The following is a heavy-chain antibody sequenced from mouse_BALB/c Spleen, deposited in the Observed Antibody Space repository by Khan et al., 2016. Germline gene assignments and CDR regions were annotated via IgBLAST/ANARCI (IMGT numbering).Heavy chain of an antibody. J-gene: IGHJ4*01. Sequence: VQLQQSGPELVKPGASVKMSCKASGYTFTSYVMNWMKQKPGQGLEWIGYIDPYNDGTKYNEKFKGKASLTSDNSSSTAYMELSSLTSEDSAVYYCARKGYAYYYVMDKWGQGTSVTVSS. CDR1: GYTFTSYV. CDR3: ARKGYAYYYVMDK. D-gene: IGHD2-14*01. CDR2: IDPYNDGT. V-gene: IGHV1S136*01.